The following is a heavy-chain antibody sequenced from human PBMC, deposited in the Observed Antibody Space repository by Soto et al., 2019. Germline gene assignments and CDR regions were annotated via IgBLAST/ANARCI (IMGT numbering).Heavy chain of an antibody. CDR1: GFTFSSFG. J-gene: IGHJ4*02. CDR2: ISHDGSNE. D-gene: IGHD6-19*01. Sequence: GGSLRLSCAASGFTFSSFGMHWVRQAPGKGLEWVTFISHDGSNEYYAESVKGRFTVSRDNAKNTLYLQMNSLRPEDTAVYYCAKVFGIAVAGIDSWGQGCRVTVSS. V-gene: IGHV3-30*18. CDR3: AKVFGIAVAGIDS.